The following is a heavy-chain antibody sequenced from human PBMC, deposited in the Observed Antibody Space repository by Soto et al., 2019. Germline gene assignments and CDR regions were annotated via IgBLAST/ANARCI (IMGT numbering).Heavy chain of an antibody. Sequence: GGSLRLSCAASGFTVSSNYMSWVRQAPGKGLEWVSVIYSGGSTYYADSVKGRFTISRDNSKNTLYLQMNSLRAEDTAVYYCARDNVDIVARMGYYYYYMDVWGKGTTVTVSS. J-gene: IGHJ6*03. V-gene: IGHV3-66*01. CDR2: IYSGGST. CDR1: GFTVSSNY. D-gene: IGHD5-12*01. CDR3: ARDNVDIVARMGYYYYYMDV.